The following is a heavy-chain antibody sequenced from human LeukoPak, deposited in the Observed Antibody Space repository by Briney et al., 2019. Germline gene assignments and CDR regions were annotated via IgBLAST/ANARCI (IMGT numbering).Heavy chain of an antibody. V-gene: IGHV3-21*01. Sequence: GGSLRLSCAASGFTFSSYSMNWARQAPGKGLEWVSSISSSSSYIYYADSVKGRFTISRDNAKNSLYLQMNSLRAEDTAVYYCARGQRYYDFWSGYQVGWSDYWGQGTLVTVSS. D-gene: IGHD3-3*01. CDR3: ARGQRYYDFWSGYQVGWSDY. CDR1: GFTFSSYS. CDR2: ISSSSSYI. J-gene: IGHJ4*02.